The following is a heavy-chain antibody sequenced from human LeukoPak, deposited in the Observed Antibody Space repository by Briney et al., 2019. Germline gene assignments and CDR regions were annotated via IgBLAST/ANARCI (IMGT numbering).Heavy chain of an antibody. CDR1: GLTFSSYE. D-gene: IGHD3-10*01. CDR3: ATSRRG. Sequence: PGGSLRLSCAVSGLTFSSYEMNWVRQAPGKGLEWISSISMSGGATYYADSVKGRFTISRDNAKNSLYLQMNSLTAVDTAVYYCATSRRGWGQGTLVTVSS. V-gene: IGHV3-48*03. CDR2: ISMSGGAT. J-gene: IGHJ4*02.